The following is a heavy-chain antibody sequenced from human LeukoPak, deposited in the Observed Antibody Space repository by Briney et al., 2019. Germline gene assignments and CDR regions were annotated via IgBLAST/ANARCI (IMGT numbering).Heavy chain of an antibody. J-gene: IGHJ4*02. D-gene: IGHD4/OR15-4a*01. CDR2: TRNKVNSYTT. CDR3: ARSMYGEGRRIIDFDY. CDR1: GFTFSSYE. V-gene: IGHV3-72*01. Sequence: PGGSLRLSCAASGFTFSSYEMNWVRQAPGKGLEWVARTRNKVNSYTTAYAASVTGRFTVSRDDSSNSVYLQMNSLKIDDTAVYYCARSMYGEGRRIIDFDYWGQGSLRTVSS.